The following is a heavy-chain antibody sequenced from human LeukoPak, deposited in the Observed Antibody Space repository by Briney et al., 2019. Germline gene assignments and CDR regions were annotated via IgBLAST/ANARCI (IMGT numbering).Heavy chain of an antibody. D-gene: IGHD3-10*01. J-gene: IGHJ6*03. CDR1: GFTFSSYW. Sequence: GGSLRLSCAATGFTFSSYWMSWVRQAPGKGLEWVANIKEDGSEKYYVDSVKGRFTISRDNSKNTLYLQMNSLRAEDTAVYYCAKDRNGSGSNYYYYYYMDVWGKGTTVTVSS. CDR3: AKDRNGSGSNYYYYYYMDV. CDR2: IKEDGSEK. V-gene: IGHV3-7*01.